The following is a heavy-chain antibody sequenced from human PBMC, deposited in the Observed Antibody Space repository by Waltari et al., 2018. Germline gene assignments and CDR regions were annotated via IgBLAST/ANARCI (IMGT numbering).Heavy chain of an antibody. Sequence: QVQLVQSGAEVKKPGSSVKVSCKASGGTFSSYAISWVRQAPGQGLEWMGGIIPIFGTANYAQKFQGRVTITADKSTSTAYMELSSLRSEDTAVYYCARGRSFGVVIPWDAFDIWGQGTMVTVSS. CDR1: GGTFSSYA. V-gene: IGHV1-69*14. D-gene: IGHD3-3*01. CDR2: IIPIFGTA. CDR3: ARGRSFGVVIPWDAFDI. J-gene: IGHJ3*02.